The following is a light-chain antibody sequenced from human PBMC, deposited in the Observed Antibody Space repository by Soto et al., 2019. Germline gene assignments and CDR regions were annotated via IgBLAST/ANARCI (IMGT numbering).Light chain of an antibody. Sequence: DIQMTQSPSSLSASVGNRVTITCRASQTITTYLNWYQHKPGKAPKLLIYAAISLQSGVPSRLSGSGSGTDFTLTISSLQPEDFATYYCQQTYSTPHNFGQGTKVDIK. V-gene: IGKV1-39*01. CDR1: QTITTY. J-gene: IGKJ2*01. CDR3: QQTYSTPHN. CDR2: AAI.